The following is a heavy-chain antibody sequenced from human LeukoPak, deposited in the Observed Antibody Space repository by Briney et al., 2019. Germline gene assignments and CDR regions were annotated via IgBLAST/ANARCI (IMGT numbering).Heavy chain of an antibody. V-gene: IGHV2-5*02. CDR3: ARLTTVTTPFSFDY. Sequence: SGPTLVKPTQTLTLTCTFSGFSLSTSGVGVGWIRQPPGKALEWLALIYWDDDKRYSPSLKSRLTITKDTSKNQVVLTMTNMDLVDTATYYCARLTTVTTPFSFDYWGQGTLVTVSS. CDR1: GFSLSTSGVG. D-gene: IGHD4-17*01. J-gene: IGHJ4*02. CDR2: IYWDDDK.